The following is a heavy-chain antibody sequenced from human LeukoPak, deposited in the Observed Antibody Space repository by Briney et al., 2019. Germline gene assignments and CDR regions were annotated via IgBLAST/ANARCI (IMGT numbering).Heavy chain of an antibody. CDR3: AKDLGFGEIYYYFDY. D-gene: IGHD3-10*01. CDR2: IRYDGINK. J-gene: IGHJ4*02. CDR1: GFTFGSYG. V-gene: IGHV3-30*02. Sequence: PGGSLRLSCAASGFTFGSYGMHWVRQAPGKGLQWVAFIRYDGINKYYADSVKGRFTISRDDSKNTLYLQMNSLRAEDTAVYYCAKDLGFGEIYYYFDYWGQGTLVTVSS.